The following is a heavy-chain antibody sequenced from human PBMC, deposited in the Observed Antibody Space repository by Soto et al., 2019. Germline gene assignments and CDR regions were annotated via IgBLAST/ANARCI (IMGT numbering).Heavy chain of an antibody. CDR3: ARLDGYIYTFDY. V-gene: IGHV1-69*06. D-gene: IGHD5-12*01. J-gene: IGHJ4*02. Sequence: SVKVSCKASGGTFSSYAISWVRQAPGQGLEWMGGIIPIFGTANYSPSFQGQVTISADKSISTAYLQWSSLKASDTAMYYCARLDGYIYTFDYWGQGTLVTVSS. CDR1: GGTFSSYA. CDR2: IIPIFGTA.